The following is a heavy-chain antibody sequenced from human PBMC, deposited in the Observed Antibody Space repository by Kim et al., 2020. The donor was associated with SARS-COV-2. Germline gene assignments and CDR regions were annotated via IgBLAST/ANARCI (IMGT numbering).Heavy chain of an antibody. D-gene: IGHD6-13*01. V-gene: IGHV4-34*01. J-gene: IGHJ4*02. CDR1: GGSFSGYY. CDR2: INHSGST. Sequence: SETLSLTCAVYGGSFSGYYWSWIRQPPGKGLEWIGEINHSGSTNYNPSLKSRVTISVDTSKNQFSLKLSSVTAADTAVYYCARGPRPGIAAAGTTFDYWGQGTLVTVSS. CDR3: ARGPRPGIAAAGTTFDY.